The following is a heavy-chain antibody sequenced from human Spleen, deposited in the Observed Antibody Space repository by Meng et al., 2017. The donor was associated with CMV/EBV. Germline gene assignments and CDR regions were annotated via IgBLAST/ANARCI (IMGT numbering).Heavy chain of an antibody. Sequence: SETLSLTCTVSGGSISSYYWSWIRQPPGKGLEWIGYIYYSGSTYYNPSLKSRVTISVDTSKNQFSLKLSSVIAADTAVYYCARRVPAATFDYWGQGTLVTVSS. J-gene: IGHJ4*02. V-gene: IGHV4-59*08. CDR2: IYYSGST. D-gene: IGHD2-2*01. CDR1: GGSISSYY. CDR3: ARRVPAATFDY.